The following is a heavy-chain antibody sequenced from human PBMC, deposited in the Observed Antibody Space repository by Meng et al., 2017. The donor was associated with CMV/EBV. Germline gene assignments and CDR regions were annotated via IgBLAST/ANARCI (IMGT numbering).Heavy chain of an antibody. D-gene: IGHD6-13*01. J-gene: IGHJ6*02. CDR3: ARDSVPRHYSSSWYGYYGMDV. Sequence: SVKASCKASGGTFSSYAISWVRQAPGQGLEWMGGIIPIFGTANYAQKFQGRVTITTDESTSTAYMELSSLRSEDTAVYYCARDSVPRHYSSSWYGYYGMDVWGQGTTVTVSS. V-gene: IGHV1-69*05. CDR1: GGTFSSYA. CDR2: IIPIFGTA.